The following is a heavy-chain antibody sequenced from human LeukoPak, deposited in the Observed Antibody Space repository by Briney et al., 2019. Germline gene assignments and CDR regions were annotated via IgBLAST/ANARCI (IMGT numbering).Heavy chain of an antibody. CDR1: GGSITSYY. D-gene: IGHD3-22*01. Sequence: SETLSLTCTVSGGSITSYYWTWIRQPPGKGLEWIGYIYYTGSTNSNPSLKSRVTISLDTSKKQFSLKLSSVTAADTAMYYCASSYYYDGTRYFDYWGLGTLVTGSS. J-gene: IGHJ4*02. V-gene: IGHV4-59*08. CDR3: ASSYYYDGTRYFDY. CDR2: IYYTGST.